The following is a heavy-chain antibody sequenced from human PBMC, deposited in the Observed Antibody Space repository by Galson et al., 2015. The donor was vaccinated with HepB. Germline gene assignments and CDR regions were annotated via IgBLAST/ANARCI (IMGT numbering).Heavy chain of an antibody. CDR2: FDPEHGEA. CDR1: GYTLTELS. J-gene: IGHJ5*02. Sequence: SVKVSCKVSGYTLTELSMHWVRQAPGKGLEWMGGFDPEHGEAIYAQKFQGRVTMTEGTSTDTAYMELSSLRSEDTAVYYCATISPSGEWFDPWGQGTLVTVSS. D-gene: IGHD2-21*01. CDR3: ATISPSGEWFDP. V-gene: IGHV1-24*01.